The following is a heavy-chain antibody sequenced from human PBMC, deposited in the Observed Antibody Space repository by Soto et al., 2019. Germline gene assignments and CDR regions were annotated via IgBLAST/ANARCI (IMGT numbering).Heavy chain of an antibody. Sequence: ASVKGSCTASGYTFTRDAMHWVRQAPGQRLEWMGWINAGNGNTKYSQKFQGRVTITRDTSASTAYMELSSLRSEDTAVYYCARSTPTGIAAAGIFDYWGQGTLVTVSS. D-gene: IGHD6-13*01. CDR1: GYTFTRDA. CDR2: INAGNGNT. CDR3: ARSTPTGIAAAGIFDY. J-gene: IGHJ4*02. V-gene: IGHV1-3*01.